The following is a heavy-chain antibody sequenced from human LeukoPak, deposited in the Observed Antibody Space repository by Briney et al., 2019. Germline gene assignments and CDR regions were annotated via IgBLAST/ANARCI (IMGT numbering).Heavy chain of an antibody. D-gene: IGHD3-16*01. V-gene: IGHV3-74*01. CDR3: ARVRWGGLYYFDY. CDR1: GFTFSSYW. Sequence: PGGSLRLSCAASGFTFSSYWMHWVGQAPGKGLVGVSRINDDGRSTNYADSVKGRFTISRDNAKNTLYLHMNSLRAEDTAVYYCARVRWGGLYYFDYWGQGTLVTVSS. J-gene: IGHJ4*02. CDR2: INDDGRST.